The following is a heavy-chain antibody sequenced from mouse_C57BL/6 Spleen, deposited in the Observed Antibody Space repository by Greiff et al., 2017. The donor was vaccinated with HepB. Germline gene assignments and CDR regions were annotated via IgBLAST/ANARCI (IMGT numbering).Heavy chain of an antibody. J-gene: IGHJ3*01. CDR3: ARARIYDGYYVFAY. D-gene: IGHD2-3*01. CDR1: GYTFTDYY. CDR2: INPYNGGT. Sequence: EVQLQQSGPVLVKPGASVKMSCKASGYTFTDYYMNWVKQSHGKSLEWIGVINPYNGGTSYNQKFKGKATLTVDKSSSTAYMELNSLTSADSAVYYCARARIYDGYYVFAYWGQGTLVTVSA. V-gene: IGHV1-19*01.